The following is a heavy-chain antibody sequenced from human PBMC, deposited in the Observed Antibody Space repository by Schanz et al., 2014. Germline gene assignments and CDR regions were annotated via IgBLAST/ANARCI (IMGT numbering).Heavy chain of an antibody. Sequence: EEQLLESGGALVQPGGSLRLSCAASGFSFSNYALVWVRQPPGKGLEWISGISGFGTGAYYADSVEGRFTISRDNSKNTLYRQMNNLRAADTAVYYCTREMGSALLRYFDLWGRGTLVTVSS. V-gene: IGHV3-23*01. CDR2: ISGFGTGA. J-gene: IGHJ2*01. CDR3: TREMGSALLRYFDL. D-gene: IGHD1-26*01. CDR1: GFSFSNYA.